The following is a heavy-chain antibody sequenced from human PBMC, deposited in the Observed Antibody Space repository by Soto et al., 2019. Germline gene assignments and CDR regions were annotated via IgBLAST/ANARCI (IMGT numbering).Heavy chain of an antibody. V-gene: IGHV3-48*02. J-gene: IGHJ4*02. D-gene: IGHD6-13*01. CDR2: ISSSSSTI. CDR3: ASPPPYSSSRYFDC. Sequence: PGGCLRLSCAASGFTFSSYSMNWVRQAPGKGLEWVSYISSSSSTIYYADSVKGRFTISRDNAKNSLYLQMNSLRDEDTAVYYCASPPPYSSSRYFDCWDQGTLVTVSS. CDR1: GFTFSSYS.